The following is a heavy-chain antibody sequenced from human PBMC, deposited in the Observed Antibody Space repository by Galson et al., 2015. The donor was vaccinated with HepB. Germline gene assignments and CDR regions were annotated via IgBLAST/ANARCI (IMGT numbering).Heavy chain of an antibody. CDR3: ARDRSGFVVGAINDAFDI. Sequence: SVKVSCKASGGTFSSYAISWVGQAPGQGLEWMGGFIPIFGTANYAQKFQGRVTITADESTSTAYMELSSLRSEDTAVYYCARDRSGFVVGAINDAFDIWGQGTMVTVSS. J-gene: IGHJ3*02. CDR2: FIPIFGTA. CDR1: GGTFSSYA. V-gene: IGHV1-69*13. D-gene: IGHD2-21*01.